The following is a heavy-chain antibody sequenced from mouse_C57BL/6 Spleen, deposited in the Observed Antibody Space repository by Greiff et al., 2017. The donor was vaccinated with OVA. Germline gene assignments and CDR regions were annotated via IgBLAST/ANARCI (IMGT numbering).Heavy chain of an antibody. J-gene: IGHJ2*01. CDR3: EGMRGNYDFED. CDR2: INPNNGGI. V-gene: IGHV1-26*01. Sequence: EVQLQQSGPELVKPGASVKISCKASGYTFTDYSMNWVKQSPGKSLEWIGYINPNNGGISYNQKFKGKATLSVDKSSSTAYMELRSLTSEDSAVYDGEGMRGNYDFEDWGKGTTLTVSS. D-gene: IGHD2-1*01. CDR1: GYTFTDYS.